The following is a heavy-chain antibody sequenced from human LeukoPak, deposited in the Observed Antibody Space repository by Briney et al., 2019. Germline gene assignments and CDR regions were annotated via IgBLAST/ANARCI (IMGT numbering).Heavy chain of an antibody. Sequence: GGSLRLSCAASGFTFDDYAMHWVRQAPGKGLEWVSLISWDGGSTYYADSVKGRFTISRDNSKNSLYLQMNSLRAEDTALYYCAKDWAVAGGDGAFDIWGQGTMVTVSS. CDR1: GFTFDDYA. V-gene: IGHV3-43D*03. CDR2: ISWDGGST. D-gene: IGHD6-19*01. CDR3: AKDWAVAGGDGAFDI. J-gene: IGHJ3*02.